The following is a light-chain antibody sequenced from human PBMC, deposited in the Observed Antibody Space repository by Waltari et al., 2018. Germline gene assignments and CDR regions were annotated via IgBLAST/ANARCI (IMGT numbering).Light chain of an antibody. Sequence: DIQMTQSPSTLSASVGGRVIITFRAGQNINTILAWYQQKPWGAPKVLRHKTSKLESGVPSRFSGSRSGTEFTLTISSLQPDDFATYYRQEYNSYPVIFGGGTTVEIK. CDR2: KTS. V-gene: IGKV1-5*03. CDR1: QNINTI. J-gene: IGKJ4*01. CDR3: QEYNSYPVI.